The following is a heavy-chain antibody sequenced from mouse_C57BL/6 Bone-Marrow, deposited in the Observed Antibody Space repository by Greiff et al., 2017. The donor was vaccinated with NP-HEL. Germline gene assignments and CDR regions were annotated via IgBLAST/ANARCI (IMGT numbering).Heavy chain of an antibody. V-gene: IGHV1-62-2*01. Sequence: QVQLQQSGAELVKPGASVKLSCKSSGYTFTEYTIHWVKQRSGQGLEWIGWFYPGSGSIKYTEKFKDKAPLTADKSSSTGYRELSILTSEDSAVYFCARHAIDGSSYWYFDVWGTGTTVTVSS. CDR3: ARHAIDGSSYWYFDV. CDR2: FYPGSGSI. D-gene: IGHD1-1*01. J-gene: IGHJ1*03. CDR1: GYTFTEYT.